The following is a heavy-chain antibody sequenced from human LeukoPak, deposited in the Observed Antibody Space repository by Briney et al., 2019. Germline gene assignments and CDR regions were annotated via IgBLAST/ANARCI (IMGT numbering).Heavy chain of an antibody. V-gene: IGHV4-34*01. J-gene: IGHJ6*02. Sequence: PSETLSLTCAVYGGSFSGYYWSWIRQPPGKGLEWIGEINHSGSTNYNPSLKSRVTISVDTSKNQFSLKLSSVTAADTAVYYCASWRRDTAMVTDSYYYYGMDVWGQGTTVTVSS. CDR2: INHSGST. D-gene: IGHD5-18*01. CDR1: GGSFSGYY. CDR3: ASWRRDTAMVTDSYYYYGMDV.